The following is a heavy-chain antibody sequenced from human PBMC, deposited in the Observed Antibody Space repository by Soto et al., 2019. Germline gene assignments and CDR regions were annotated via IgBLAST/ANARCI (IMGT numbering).Heavy chain of an antibody. CDR2: ISYDGSNK. D-gene: IGHD2-2*01. CDR3: ARGPSSLTRFDY. V-gene: IGHV3-30-3*01. Sequence: QVQLVESGGGVVQPGRSLRLSCAASGFTFSSYAMHWVRQAPGKGLEWVAVISYDGSNKYYADSAKGRFTISRDNSKNTLYLQMNSLRAEDTAVYYCARGPSSLTRFDYWGQGTLVTVSS. J-gene: IGHJ4*02. CDR1: GFTFSSYA.